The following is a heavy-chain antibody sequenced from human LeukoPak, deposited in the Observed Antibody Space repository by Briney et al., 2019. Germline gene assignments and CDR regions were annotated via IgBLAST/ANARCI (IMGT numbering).Heavy chain of an antibody. CDR3: ARAIWDSSGYYSHGAFDI. CDR2: ISYDGSNK. V-gene: IGHV3-30-3*01. CDR1: GFTFSSYA. J-gene: IGHJ3*02. Sequence: GGSLRLSCAASGFTFSSYAMHWVRQAPGKGLEWVAVISYDGSNKYYADSVKGRFTISRDNSKNTLYLQMNSLRAEDTAVYYCARAIWDSSGYYSHGAFDIWGQGTMVTVSS. D-gene: IGHD3-22*01.